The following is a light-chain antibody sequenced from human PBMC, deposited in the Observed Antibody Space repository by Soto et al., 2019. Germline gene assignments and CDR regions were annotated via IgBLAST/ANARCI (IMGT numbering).Light chain of an antibody. Sequence: QSALTQPPSASGSPGQSVTISCTGTSSDVGGFDYVSWHQQHPGKAPKVIIYEVTKRPSGVPDRFSGSKSGNTASLTVSGLQAEDEADYYCSSYAGSSNPLYVFGTGTKLTVL. V-gene: IGLV2-8*01. J-gene: IGLJ1*01. CDR1: SSDVGGFDY. CDR2: EVT. CDR3: SSYAGSSNPLYV.